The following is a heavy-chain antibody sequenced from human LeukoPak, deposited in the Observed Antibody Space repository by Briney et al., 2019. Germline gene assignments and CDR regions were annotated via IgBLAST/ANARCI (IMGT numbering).Heavy chain of an antibody. D-gene: IGHD3-9*01. CDR2: IYSGGST. J-gene: IGHJ4*02. CDR1: GFTVSSNY. Sequence: GGSLRLSCAASGFTVSSNYVSWVRQAPGKGLEWVSVIYSGGSTYYADSVKGRFTIFRDNSKNTLYLQMNSLRAEDTAVYYCARDQPRGILTGYYRGSDWGQGTLVTVSS. CDR3: ARDQPRGILTGYYRGSD. V-gene: IGHV3-53*01.